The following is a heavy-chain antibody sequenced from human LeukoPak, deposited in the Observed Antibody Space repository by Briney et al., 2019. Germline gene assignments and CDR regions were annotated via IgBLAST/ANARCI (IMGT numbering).Heavy chain of an antibody. V-gene: IGHV3-30*18. Sequence: PGRSLRLSCAASGFTFSSYGMHWVRQAPGKGLEWVAVISYDGSNKYYADSVKGRFTISRDNSKNTLYLQMNSLRAEDTAVYYCAKALYYYDSSGYYYFDYWGQGTLVTVSS. D-gene: IGHD3-22*01. CDR3: AKALYYYDSSGYYYFDY. J-gene: IGHJ4*02. CDR1: GFTFSSYG. CDR2: ISYDGSNK.